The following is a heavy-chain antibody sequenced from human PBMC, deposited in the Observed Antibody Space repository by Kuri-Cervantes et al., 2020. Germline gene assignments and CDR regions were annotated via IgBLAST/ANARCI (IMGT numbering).Heavy chain of an antibody. CDR2: IKQDGSGK. Sequence: GESLKISCAASGFIFSNFWMSWVRQAPGRGLEWVAKIKQDGSGKYYVDSVKGRFTISRDNAENSLYLQMNSLRAEDTAVYYCARPGSNTPLPYMDVWGKGTTVTVSS. CDR1: GFIFSNFW. D-gene: IGHD1-14*01. V-gene: IGHV3-7*02. CDR3: ARPGSNTPLPYMDV. J-gene: IGHJ6*03.